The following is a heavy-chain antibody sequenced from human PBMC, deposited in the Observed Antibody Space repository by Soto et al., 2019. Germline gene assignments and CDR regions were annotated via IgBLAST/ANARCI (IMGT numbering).Heavy chain of an antibody. CDR3: ARERIQLPMSNYYYYYGMDV. V-gene: IGHV1-18*01. J-gene: IGHJ6*02. CDR1: GYIFTSYG. CDR2: ISAYNGNT. Sequence: ASVKVSCKASGYIFTSYGITWVRQAPGQGLEWMGWISAYNGNTNYAQKFQGRVTLTTDTSTSTAYMELRSLRAEDTAVYYCARERIQLPMSNYYYYYGMDVWGQGTTVTVSS. D-gene: IGHD5-18*01.